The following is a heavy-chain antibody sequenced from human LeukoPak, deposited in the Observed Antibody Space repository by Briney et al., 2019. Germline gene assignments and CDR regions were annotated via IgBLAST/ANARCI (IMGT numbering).Heavy chain of an antibody. CDR3: ARGKSGFDS. V-gene: IGHV4-59*01. CDR1: GVSISDYN. Sequence: SETLSLTFTVSGVSISDYNWSWIRQPPGKGLEWIGYTHYSGSTSYNPSLKSRVTISVDTSKTQVSLKPTSVTAADTAVYYCARGKSGFDSWGQGTLVTVSS. CDR2: THYSGST. J-gene: IGHJ5*01.